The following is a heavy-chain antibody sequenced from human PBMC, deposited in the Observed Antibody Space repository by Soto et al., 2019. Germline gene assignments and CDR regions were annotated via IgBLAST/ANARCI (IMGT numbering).Heavy chain of an antibody. Sequence: VQLVESGGDLVQPGGSLRLSCAGSGFTFSDYYMTWIRQPPGKGLEWLSYISGSGNTIYYADSVKGRFTVSRDNARNSLYLQMNSLRAEDTAFYYCASDPYYYASGYWGQGTLVTVSS. CDR2: ISGSGNTI. CDR3: ASDPYYYASGY. CDR1: GFTFSDYY. D-gene: IGHD3-10*01. V-gene: IGHV3-11*01. J-gene: IGHJ4*02.